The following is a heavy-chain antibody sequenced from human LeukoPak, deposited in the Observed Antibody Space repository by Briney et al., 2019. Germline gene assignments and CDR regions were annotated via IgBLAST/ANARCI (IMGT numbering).Heavy chain of an antibody. D-gene: IGHD3-22*01. CDR2: IIPMFGTA. Sequence: SVKVSCKASGGSFSSYGISWVRQAPGQGLEWMGGIIPMFGTANYAQKFQGRVTIIADESTSTAYMELSSLRSEDTAVYYCAREGEAYYYDSRGYYNYWGQGTLVTVSS. CDR1: GGSFSSYG. CDR3: AREGEAYYYDSRGYYNY. J-gene: IGHJ4*02. V-gene: IGHV1-69*01.